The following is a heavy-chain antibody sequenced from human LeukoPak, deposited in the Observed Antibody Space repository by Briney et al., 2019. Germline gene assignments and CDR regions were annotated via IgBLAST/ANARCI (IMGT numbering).Heavy chain of an antibody. CDR3: ARANTAMVYWFDP. CDR1: GGSISSSNW. CDR2: IYHSGST. D-gene: IGHD5-18*01. Sequence: SETLSLTCAVSGGSISSSNWWSWVRQPPGKGLEWIGEIYHSGSTNYNPSLKSRVTISVDKSKNQFSLKLSSVTAADTAVYYCARANTAMVYWFDPWGQGTLVTVSS. V-gene: IGHV4-4*02. J-gene: IGHJ5*02.